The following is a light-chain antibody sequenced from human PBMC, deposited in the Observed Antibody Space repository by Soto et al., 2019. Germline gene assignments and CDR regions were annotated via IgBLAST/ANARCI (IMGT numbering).Light chain of an antibody. J-gene: IGLJ3*02. V-gene: IGLV1-40*01. CDR1: SSNIGAGYD. CDR3: QTSDSSRSGWV. CDR2: GNS. Sequence: QSVLTQPPSVSGAPGQRVTISCTGSSSNIGAGYDVDWYQQLPGTAPKLLIYGNSNRPSGVPDRFSGSKSGSSASLAITGLQAEDEADDYCQTSDSSRSGWVFGGGTQLTVL.